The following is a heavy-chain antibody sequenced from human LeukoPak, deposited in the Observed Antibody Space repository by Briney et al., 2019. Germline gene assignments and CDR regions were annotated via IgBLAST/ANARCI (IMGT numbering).Heavy chain of an antibody. CDR3: ARDPPRIVVVVAATNYYGMDV. Sequence: ASVKVSCTASGYTFTSYGISWVRQAPGQGLEWMGWISAYNGNTNCAQKLQGRVTMTTDTSTSTAYMELRSLRSDDTAVYYCARDPPRIVVVVAATNYYGMDVWGQGTTVTVSS. CDR1: GYTFTSYG. V-gene: IGHV1-18*01. J-gene: IGHJ6*02. D-gene: IGHD2-15*01. CDR2: ISAYNGNT.